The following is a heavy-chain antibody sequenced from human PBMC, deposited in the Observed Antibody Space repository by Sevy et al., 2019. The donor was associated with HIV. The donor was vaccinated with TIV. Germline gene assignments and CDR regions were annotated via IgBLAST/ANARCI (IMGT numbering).Heavy chain of an antibody. D-gene: IGHD3-22*01. CDR3: AREFLDSTGYPFDY. V-gene: IGHV3-21*01. CDR2: ISSSSSYK. Sequence: GGSLRLSCVASGLTFRIYSMNWVRQAPGKGLEWVSSISSSSSYKYYADSLKGRFTISRDNAKNSLYLQMNSLRAEDTAVYYCAREFLDSTGYPFDYWGQGTLVTVSS. CDR1: GLTFRIYS. J-gene: IGHJ4*02.